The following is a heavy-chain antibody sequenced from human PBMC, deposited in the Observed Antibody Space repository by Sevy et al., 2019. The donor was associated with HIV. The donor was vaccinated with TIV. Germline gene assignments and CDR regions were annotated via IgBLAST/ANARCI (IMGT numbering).Heavy chain of an antibody. J-gene: IGHJ4*02. D-gene: IGHD3-22*01. V-gene: IGHV3-7*01. CDR2: INQVGSEK. CDR1: GFTFSSYW. CDR3: AMPYRTDPFYDSGSSGYYYPSYFDS. Sequence: GGSLRLSCAASGFTFSSYWMTWVRQAPGKGLEWVANINQVGSEKFYVDSMKGRFTRARDNAKNSIYLQMNSLVVEDMAVYYSAMPYRTDPFYDSGSSGYYYPSYFDSWGQGTLVTVSS.